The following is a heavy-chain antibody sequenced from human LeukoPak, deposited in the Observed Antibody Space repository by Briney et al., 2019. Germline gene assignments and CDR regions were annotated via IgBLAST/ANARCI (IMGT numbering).Heavy chain of an antibody. J-gene: IGHJ5*02. D-gene: IGHD3-16*01. CDR2: INSDESST. CDR3: ERARIILGFDP. CDR1: GFTFSSYW. V-gene: IGHV3-74*01. Sequence: GGSLRLSCAASGFTFSSYWMHWVRQAPGKGLVWVSRINSDESSTSYADSVKGRFTISRDNAKNTLYLQMNSLRAEDTAVYYCERARIILGFDPWGKETRVTVS.